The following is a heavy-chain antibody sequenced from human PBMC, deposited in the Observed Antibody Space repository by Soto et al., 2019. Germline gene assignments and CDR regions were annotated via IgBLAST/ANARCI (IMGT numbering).Heavy chain of an antibody. D-gene: IGHD6-6*01. Sequence: GGSLRLSCAASGFTFSSYGMHWVRQAPGKGLEWVAVISYDGSNKYYADSVKGRFTISRDNSKNTLYLQMNSLRAEDTAVYYCAKDPRYSSSSGDYYYYMDVWGKGTTVTVSS. CDR3: AKDPRYSSSSGDYYYYMDV. J-gene: IGHJ6*03. CDR1: GFTFSSYG. CDR2: ISYDGSNK. V-gene: IGHV3-30*18.